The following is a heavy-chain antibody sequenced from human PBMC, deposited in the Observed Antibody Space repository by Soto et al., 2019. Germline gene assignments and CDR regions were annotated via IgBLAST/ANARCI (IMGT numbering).Heavy chain of an antibody. CDR1: GFTFSSYG. V-gene: IGHV3-33*01. D-gene: IGHD3-9*01. CDR3: ARGTAALTENNWFDP. J-gene: IGHJ5*02. CDR2: IWYDGSNK. Sequence: GGSLRLSCAASGFTFSSYGMHWVRQAPGKGLEWVAVIWYDGSNKYYADSVKGRFTISRDNSKNTLYLQMNSLRAEDTAVYYCARGTAALTENNWFDPWGQGTLVTVSS.